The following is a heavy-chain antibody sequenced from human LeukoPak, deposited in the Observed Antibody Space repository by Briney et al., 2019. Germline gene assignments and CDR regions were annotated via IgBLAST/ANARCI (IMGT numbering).Heavy chain of an antibody. CDR1: GLTFSSYE. V-gene: IGHV3-48*03. J-gene: IGHJ6*03. CDR2: ISSSGSTI. Sequence: PGGSLRLSCAASGLTFSSYEMTWVRQAPGKGLEWVSYISSSGSTIYYADSVKGRFTISRDNAKNSLYLQLNSLRAEDTAVYYCARLHSSSWYVDYYYYMDVWGKGTTVTGSS. D-gene: IGHD6-13*01. CDR3: ARLHSSSWYVDYYYYMDV.